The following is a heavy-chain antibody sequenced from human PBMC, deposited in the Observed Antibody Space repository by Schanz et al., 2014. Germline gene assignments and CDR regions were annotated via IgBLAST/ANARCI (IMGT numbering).Heavy chain of an antibody. V-gene: IGHV3-30-3*01. D-gene: IGHD6-13*01. CDR2: LSSDESRK. Sequence: QVQLVESGGGVVQPGGSLRLSCAASGFTFDPYAMHWLRQSPGKGLEWVAVLSSDESRKFYADSEKGRFTISRDNSKNTLYLQMNSLRVEDTAVYYCTTQQLRSDYLYGMDVWGQGTTVTVS. CDR1: GFTFDPYA. J-gene: IGHJ6*02. CDR3: TTQQLRSDYLYGMDV.